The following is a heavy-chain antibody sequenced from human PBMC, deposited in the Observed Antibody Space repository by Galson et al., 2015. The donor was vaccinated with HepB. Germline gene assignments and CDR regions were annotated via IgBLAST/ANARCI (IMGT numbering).Heavy chain of an antibody. CDR1: GGTFSSYA. V-gene: IGHV1-69*13. CDR3: ARDPCGGDCSIPDYYYYMDV. D-gene: IGHD2-21*01. J-gene: IGHJ6*03. Sequence: SVKVSCKASGGTFSSYAISWVRQAPGQGLEWMGGIIPIFGTANYAQKFQGRVTITADESTSTAYMELSSLRSEDTAVYYCARDPCGGDCSIPDYYYYMDVWGKGTTVTVSS. CDR2: IIPIFGTA.